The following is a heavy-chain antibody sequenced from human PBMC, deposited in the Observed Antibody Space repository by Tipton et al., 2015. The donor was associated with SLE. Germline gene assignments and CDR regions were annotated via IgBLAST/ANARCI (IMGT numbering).Heavy chain of an antibody. J-gene: IGHJ4*02. CDR2: ISPNNGDT. V-gene: IGHV1-18*01. CDR1: GYTFTSYP. D-gene: IGHD6-19*01. Sequence: VQLVQSGAEVKKPGASVKVSCKASGYTFTSYPIIWVRQAPGQGLEWMGWISPNNGDTNYSHNLQGRVIMTTDISTSTAFMDLSSLRSEDAAVYYCATEVALAGPGASYFDNWGQGTLVTVSS. CDR3: ATEVALAGPGASYFDN.